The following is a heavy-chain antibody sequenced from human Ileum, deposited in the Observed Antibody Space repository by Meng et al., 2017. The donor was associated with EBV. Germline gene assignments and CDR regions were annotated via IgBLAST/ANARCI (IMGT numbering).Heavy chain of an antibody. D-gene: IGHD1-7*01. CDR3: GRDQGRELINH. Sequence: QVQLQAAGPGLVNPSGTLSLTCTVSGGSISSDIWWSWVRQPPGKGLEWIGEVYHRGDTNYNPSLKSRVDISVDKSKNQFYLSLFSVTAADTAVYYCGRDQGRELINHWGQGTLVTVSS. V-gene: IGHV4-4*02. J-gene: IGHJ4*02. CDR1: GGSISSDIW. CDR2: VYHRGDT.